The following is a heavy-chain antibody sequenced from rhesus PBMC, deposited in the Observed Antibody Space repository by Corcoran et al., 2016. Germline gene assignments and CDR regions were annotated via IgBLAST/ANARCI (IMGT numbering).Heavy chain of an antibody. J-gene: IGHJ4*01. Sequence: EVQLVETGGGLVQPGGSLKLSCAVSGFTFSSYGMTWVRQAPGKGLEWVSRINSGGGSTYYADSVKGRFTISRDNSKNTLSLQMNSLRAEDTAVYYCARHRIAAAGRRYYFDYWGQGLLVTVSS. CDR3: ARHRIAAAGRRYYFDY. CDR2: INSGGGST. V-gene: IGHV3S5*01. D-gene: IGHD6-25*01. CDR1: GFTFSSYG.